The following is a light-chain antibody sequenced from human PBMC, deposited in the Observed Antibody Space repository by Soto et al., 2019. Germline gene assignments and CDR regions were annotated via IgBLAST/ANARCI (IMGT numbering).Light chain of an antibody. CDR3: QSYDSSLSGSV. V-gene: IGLV1-40*01. Sequence: QLVLTQSPSVSGAPGQRVTISCTGSSSNIGAPYDVHWYQQLPGTAPKLLIYGNSNRPSGVPDRFSGSKSGTSASLAITGLQAEDEADYYCQSYDSSLSGSVFGTGTKLTVL. CDR1: SSNIGAPYD. CDR2: GNS. J-gene: IGLJ1*01.